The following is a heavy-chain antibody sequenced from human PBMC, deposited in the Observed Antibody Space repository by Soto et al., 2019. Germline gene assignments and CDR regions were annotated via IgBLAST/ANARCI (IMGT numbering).Heavy chain of an antibody. J-gene: IGHJ4*02. V-gene: IGHV3-30-3*01. Sequence: QVQLVESGGGVVQPGRSLKLSCAASGFTFSSYAMHWVRQAPGKGLEWVAVISYDGSKKYYADSVKGRFTISRDNSKNTLYLQMNSLRAEDTAVYYCARHGYCSGGSCYGVVDYWGQGTLATVSS. CDR1: GFTFSSYA. CDR3: ARHGYCSGGSCYGVVDY. D-gene: IGHD2-15*01. CDR2: ISYDGSKK.